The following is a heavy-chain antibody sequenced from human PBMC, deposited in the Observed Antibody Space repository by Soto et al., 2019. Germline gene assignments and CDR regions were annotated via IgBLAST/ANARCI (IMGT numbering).Heavy chain of an antibody. CDR1: GGSISSGGYY. CDR3: ARSTIFGVTTYYFDY. V-gene: IGHV4-31*03. J-gene: IGHJ4*02. CDR2: IYYSGST. D-gene: IGHD3-3*01. Sequence: QVQLQESGPGLVKPSQTLSLTCTVSGGSISSGGYYWSWIRQHPGKGLEWIGYIYYSGSTYYNPSLKSRVTISVDTSKNQFSLKLSSVTAADTAVYYCARSTIFGVTTYYFDYWGQGTLVTVSS.